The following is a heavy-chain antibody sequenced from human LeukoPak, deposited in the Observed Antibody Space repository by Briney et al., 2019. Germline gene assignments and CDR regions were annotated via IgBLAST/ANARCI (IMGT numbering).Heavy chain of an antibody. J-gene: IGHJ4*02. D-gene: IGHD6-19*01. V-gene: IGHV3-30-3*01. Sequence: GRSLRLSCAASGFTFMSYDMHWVRQAPGKGLEWVAVISYDGNNKDYADSVKGRFTISRDNSKNTVHLQMNSLRPEDTAVYYCARDRAVAGPYFDYWGQGTLVTVSS. CDR2: ISYDGNNK. CDR1: GFTFMSYD. CDR3: ARDRAVAGPYFDY.